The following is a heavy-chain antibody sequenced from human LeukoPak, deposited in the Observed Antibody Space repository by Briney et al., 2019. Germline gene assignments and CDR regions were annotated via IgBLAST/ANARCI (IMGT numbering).Heavy chain of an antibody. CDR1: GYTFTDYG. V-gene: IGHV1-18*01. Sequence: ASVKVSCKTSGYTFTDYGISWVRPAPGQGLEWMGWGSSLNGYRLYGQRFQGRLTMTADPSTTTVYMDLSSLTSDDTAVYYCARDAVGAQCFDIWGQGTMVAVPS. J-gene: IGHJ3*02. D-gene: IGHD1-26*01. CDR3: ARDAVGAQCFDI. CDR2: GSSLNGYR.